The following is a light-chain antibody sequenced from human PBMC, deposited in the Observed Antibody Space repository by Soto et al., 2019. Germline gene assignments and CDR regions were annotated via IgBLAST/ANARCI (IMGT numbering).Light chain of an antibody. CDR2: SAS. CDR1: QGISKW. J-gene: IGKJ5*01. Sequence: DIQMTQSPSSVSPSVGDTVTITCRASQGISKWLAWYQQKPGKAPKVLIYSASSLQSGVPSRFSGSGSGTDFTLTISSLQPEDSATYYCQQLHGYPITFGQGTRLEIK. CDR3: QQLHGYPIT. V-gene: IGKV1D-12*01.